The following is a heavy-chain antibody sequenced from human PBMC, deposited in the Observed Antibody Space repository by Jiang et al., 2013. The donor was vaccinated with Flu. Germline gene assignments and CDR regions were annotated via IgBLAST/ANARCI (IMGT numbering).Heavy chain of an antibody. CDR3: VGSDGDSYAFDV. Sequence: PGLVKPSETLSVTCTVSGGSLSSYYWSWVRQSPGKGLEGIGYISDSGSTTYNPSLKSRVTISVDTSKNQFSLNLHSVTAADTAVYYCVGSDGDSYAFDVWGQGAMVTVSS. J-gene: IGHJ3*01. D-gene: IGHD4-17*01. V-gene: IGHV4-59*01. CDR2: ISDSGST. CDR1: GGSLSSYY.